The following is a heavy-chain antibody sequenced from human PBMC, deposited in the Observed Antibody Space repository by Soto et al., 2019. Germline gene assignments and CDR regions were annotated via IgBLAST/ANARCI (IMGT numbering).Heavy chain of an antibody. J-gene: IGHJ6*02. CDR3: AIPLRTSSYCCMDV. Sequence: GESLKISCQGSGYRFTSYWIGWVRQMPGKGLEWMGIIYPGDSDTRYSPSFQGQVTISADKSINTAYLQWRSLKASDTAMYYFAIPLRTSSYCCMDVWDQGTTVTVSS. CDR2: IYPGDSDT. CDR1: GYRFTSYW. D-gene: IGHD2-2*01. V-gene: IGHV5-51*01.